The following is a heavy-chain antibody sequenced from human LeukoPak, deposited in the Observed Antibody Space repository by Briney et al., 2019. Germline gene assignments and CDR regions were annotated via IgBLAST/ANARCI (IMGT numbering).Heavy chain of an antibody. CDR1: GGSISSYY. D-gene: IGHD2-21*01. J-gene: IGHJ4*02. CDR3: AGQSGYSDYFDY. CDR2: ICYSGST. V-gene: IGHV4-59*08. Sequence: SETLSLTCTVSGGSISSYYWSWIRQPPGKGLEWIGYICYSGSTNYNPSLNSRVIISVDTSKNQFSLRLRFVTAADTAVYYCAGQSGYSDYFDYWGQGTLVTVSS.